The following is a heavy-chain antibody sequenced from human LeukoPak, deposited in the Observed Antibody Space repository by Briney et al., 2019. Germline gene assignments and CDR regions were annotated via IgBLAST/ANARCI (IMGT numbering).Heavy chain of an antibody. Sequence: PSETLSLTCTVSGGSISSSSYYWGWIRQPPGKGLEWIGEINHSGSTNYNPSLKSRVSISGDTSKNQFSLRLSSVTAADTAVYYCARLLPGVRGVILGYYMNVWGKGTTVTISS. D-gene: IGHD3-10*01. CDR3: ARLLPGVRGVILGYYMNV. V-gene: IGHV4-39*07. J-gene: IGHJ6*03. CDR1: GGSISSSSYY. CDR2: INHSGST.